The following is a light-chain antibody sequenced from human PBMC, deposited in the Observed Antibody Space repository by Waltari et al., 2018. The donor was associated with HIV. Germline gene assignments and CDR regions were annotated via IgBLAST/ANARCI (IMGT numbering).Light chain of an antibody. Sequence: DIQMTQSPSSVSASVGDTVTITCRASQAFRTWIAWYQQKPGRAPKLLIFSAATLRSGVPSRFSGSGSGPDFTLTISNLQPEDFATYYCQRANTSPSFGGGTKVEIK. V-gene: IGKV1-12*02. CDR3: QRANTSPS. CDR1: QAFRTW. J-gene: IGKJ4*01. CDR2: SAA.